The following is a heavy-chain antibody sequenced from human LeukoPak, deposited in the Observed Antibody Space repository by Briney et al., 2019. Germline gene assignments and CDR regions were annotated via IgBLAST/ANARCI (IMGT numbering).Heavy chain of an antibody. CDR1: GGSISSSSYY. D-gene: IGHD6-13*01. Sequence: PSETLSLTCTVSGGSISSSSYYWGWIRQPPGKGLEWIGSIYHSGSTYYNPSLKSRVTISVDTSKNQFSLKLSPVTAADTAVYYCARQGYSSSWYYFDYWGQGTLVTVSS. CDR3: ARQGYSSSWYYFDY. CDR2: IYHSGST. J-gene: IGHJ4*02. V-gene: IGHV4-39*01.